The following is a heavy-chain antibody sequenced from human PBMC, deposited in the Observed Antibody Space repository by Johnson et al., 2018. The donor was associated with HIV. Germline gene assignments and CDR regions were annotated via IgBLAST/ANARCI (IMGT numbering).Heavy chain of an antibody. Sequence: GSNKYYADSVKGRFTISRDNSKNTLYLQMNSLRAEDTAVYYCARACRDGYTCDSNNYYIDNAFEIWGQGAMVAVSS. J-gene: IGHJ3*02. CDR3: ARACRDGYTCDSNNYYIDNAFEI. CDR2: GSNK. D-gene: IGHD5-24*01. V-gene: IGHV3-33*01.